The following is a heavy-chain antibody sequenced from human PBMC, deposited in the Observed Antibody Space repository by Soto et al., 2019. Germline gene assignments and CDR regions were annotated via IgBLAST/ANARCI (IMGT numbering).Heavy chain of an antibody. J-gene: IGHJ6*02. V-gene: IGHV3-30*18. CDR2: ISYDGSNK. CDR3: AKEEGAIRPYYYYGMDV. D-gene: IGHD3-16*01. CDR1: GFTFSSYG. Sequence: PGGALRLSCAASGFTFSSYGMHWVRQAPGKGLEWVAVISYDGSNKYYADSVKGRFTISRDNSKNALYLQMNSLRAGDTAVYYCAKEEGAIRPYYYYGMDVWGQGTTVTVSS.